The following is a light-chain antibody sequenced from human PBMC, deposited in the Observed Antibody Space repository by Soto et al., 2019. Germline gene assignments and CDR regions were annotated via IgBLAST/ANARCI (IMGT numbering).Light chain of an antibody. CDR1: QSVSSD. CDR2: GAS. V-gene: IGKV3-15*01. CDR3: QQYNNWPLT. J-gene: IGKJ4*01. Sequence: EIVLTQSPATLSVAPGERATLSCRASQSVSSDLAWFQQKPGQAPRLLMYGASTRATGIPAGFSGRGSGTEFTLTISSLQSEDFALYHCQQYNNWPLTFGGGTKVEIK.